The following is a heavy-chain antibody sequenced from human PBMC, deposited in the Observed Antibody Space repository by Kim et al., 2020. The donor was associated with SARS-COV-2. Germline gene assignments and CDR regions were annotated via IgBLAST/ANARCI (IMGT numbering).Heavy chain of an antibody. Sequence: SETLSLTCTVSGGSISSSSYYWGWIRQPPGKGLEWIGSIYYSGSTYYNPSLKSRVTISVDTSKNQFSLKLSSVTAADTAVYYCACDSSGYYRRSFDYWGQGTLVTVSS. V-gene: IGHV4-39*07. J-gene: IGHJ4*02. CDR2: IYYSGST. CDR3: ACDSSGYYRRSFDY. CDR1: GGSISSSSYY. D-gene: IGHD3-22*01.